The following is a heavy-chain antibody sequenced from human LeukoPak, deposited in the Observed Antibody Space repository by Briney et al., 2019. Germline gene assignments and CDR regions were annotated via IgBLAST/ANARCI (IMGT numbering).Heavy chain of an antibody. Sequence: SQTLSLTCAISGDSVTSNSAAWNWNRQSPSRGLEWLGRTYYRSKWYNDHEVSVKSRITINTDTSNNQFCLQLNSVTPEDTAVYYCVRANPGIAVAGNWYYFDYWGQGTLVTVSS. CDR3: VRANPGIAVAGNWYYFDY. D-gene: IGHD6-19*01. CDR1: GDSVTSNSAA. V-gene: IGHV6-1*01. CDR2: TYYRSKWYN. J-gene: IGHJ4*02.